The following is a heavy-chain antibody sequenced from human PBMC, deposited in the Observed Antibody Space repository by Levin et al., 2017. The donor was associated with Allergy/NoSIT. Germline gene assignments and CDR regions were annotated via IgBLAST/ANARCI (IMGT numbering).Heavy chain of an antibody. CDR3: ATVERYSSGWYSN. D-gene: IGHD6-19*01. J-gene: IGHJ4*02. Sequence: SQTLSLPCTVSGGSISSSYWSWIRQPPGKGLEWIGYIYYSGSTNYNPSLKSRVTISVDTSKNQFSLKLSSVTAADTAVYYCATVERYSSGWYSNWGQGTLVTVSS. V-gene: IGHV4-59*08. CDR2: IYYSGST. CDR1: GGSISSSY.